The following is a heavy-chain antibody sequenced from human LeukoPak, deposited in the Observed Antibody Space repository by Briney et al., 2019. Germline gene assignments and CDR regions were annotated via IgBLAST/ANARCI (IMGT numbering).Heavy chain of an antibody. CDR1: GYIFSNYG. CDR3: VRDRYWVAGTGWFDA. Sequence: GASVKVSCKASGYIFSNYGISWVRQAPGQGLEWMGWISAHNGNTNYAQKFQGRVSMTTDTSTTTAHMELRTLRSDDTAVYYCVRDRYWVAGTGWFDAWGREPWSPSPQ. D-gene: IGHD6-13*01. CDR2: ISAHNGNT. V-gene: IGHV1-18*01. J-gene: IGHJ5*02.